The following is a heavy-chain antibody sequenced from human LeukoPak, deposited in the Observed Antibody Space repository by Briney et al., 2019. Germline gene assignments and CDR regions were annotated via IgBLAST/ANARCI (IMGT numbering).Heavy chain of an antibody. Sequence: GMSLRLSCEASGFTFSSHGMHWVRRAPGKGLEWVAVIWYDGSRKYYGDSVKGRLIISRDNSKNTLFLQMNSLTVEDTAVYYCAKDQPYYYYDSSGSPDDAFDIWGQGTMVTVSS. CDR2: IWYDGSRK. CDR3: AKDQPYYYYDSSGSPDDAFDI. J-gene: IGHJ3*02. CDR1: GFTFSSHG. V-gene: IGHV3-33*03. D-gene: IGHD3-22*01.